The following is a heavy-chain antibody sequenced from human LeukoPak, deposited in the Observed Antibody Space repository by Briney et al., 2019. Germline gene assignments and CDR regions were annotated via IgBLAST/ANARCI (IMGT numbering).Heavy chain of an antibody. CDR1: GGSISSGSYY. CDR2: IYTSGST. V-gene: IGHV4-61*02. D-gene: IGHD6-19*01. CDR3: ARDSGSSGWYDEDSPNWFDP. J-gene: IGHJ5*02. Sequence: SETLSLTCTVSGGSISSGSYYWSWIRQPAGKGLEWIGRIYTSGSTNYNPSLKSRVTISVDTSKNQFSLKLSSVTAADTAVYYCARDSGSSGWYDEDSPNWFDPWGQGTLVTVSS.